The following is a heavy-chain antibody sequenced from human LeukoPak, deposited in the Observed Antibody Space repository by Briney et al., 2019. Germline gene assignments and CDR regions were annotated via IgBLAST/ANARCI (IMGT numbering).Heavy chain of an antibody. CDR2: ISYDGSNK. D-gene: IGHD3-22*01. J-gene: IGHJ4*02. Sequence: GGSLRLSCAASGFTFSSYGMPWVRQAPGKGLEWVAVISYDGSNKYYADSVKGRFTISRDNSKNTLYLQMNSLRAEDTAVYYCARGPGRHSYYYDSSGYYHCWGQGTLVTVSS. V-gene: IGHV3-30*03. CDR1: GFTFSSYG. CDR3: ARGPGRHSYYYDSSGYYHC.